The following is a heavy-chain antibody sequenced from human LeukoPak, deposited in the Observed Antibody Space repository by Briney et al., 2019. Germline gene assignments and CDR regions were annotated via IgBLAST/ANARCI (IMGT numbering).Heavy chain of an antibody. CDR2: INHSGTT. J-gene: IGHJ3*02. D-gene: IGHD7-27*01. Sequence: SETLSLTCAVYGGSFSGYYWSWIRQPPGRGLEWIGEINHSGTTNYNPSLKSRVTISVDTSKTQFSLTLTSVTPADTAVYYCARSTLLGRMAFAIWGHGTMVTVSS. CDR1: GGSFSGYY. V-gene: IGHV4-34*01. CDR3: ARSTLLGRMAFAI.